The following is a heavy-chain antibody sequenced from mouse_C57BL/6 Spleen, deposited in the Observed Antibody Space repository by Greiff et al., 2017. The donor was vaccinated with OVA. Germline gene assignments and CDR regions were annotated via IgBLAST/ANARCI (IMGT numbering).Heavy chain of an antibody. CDR3: ARSGSNYWFAY. J-gene: IGHJ3*01. D-gene: IGHD2-5*01. CDR1: GYAFSSSW. Sequence: VQLKQFGPALVEPGASVKISCKGSGYAFSSSWMDLVEQRPGKGLWWIGRIYPGDGDTNYNGKFKGKATLTADKSSSTAYMQLSSLTSEDSAVYFCARSGSNYWFAYWGQGTLVTVSA. CDR2: IYPGDGDT. V-gene: IGHV1-82*01.